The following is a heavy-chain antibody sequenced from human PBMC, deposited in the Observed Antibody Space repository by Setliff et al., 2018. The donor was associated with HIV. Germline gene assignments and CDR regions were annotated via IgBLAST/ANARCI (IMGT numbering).Heavy chain of an antibody. D-gene: IGHD3-22*01. CDR2: IWYDGSHE. Sequence: GGSLRLSCAASGFIFDRYGMHWVRQAPGKGLEWVALIWYDGSHETYADSVRGRFSISRDNSKNTLYLQMNSLRAEDTALYFCAKDKNKALSSGSPLQHWGQGTLVTVSS. V-gene: IGHV3-30*02. J-gene: IGHJ1*01. CDR1: GFIFDRYG. CDR3: AKDKNKALSSGSPLQH.